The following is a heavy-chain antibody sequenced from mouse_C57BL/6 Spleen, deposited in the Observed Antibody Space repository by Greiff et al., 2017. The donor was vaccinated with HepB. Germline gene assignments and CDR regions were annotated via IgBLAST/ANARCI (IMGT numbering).Heavy chain of an antibody. J-gene: IGHJ2*01. CDR2: ISYDGSN. CDR1: GYSITSNYY. Sequence: DVQLQESGPGLVKPSQSLSLTCSVTGYSITSNYYWNWIRQFPGNKLEWMGYISYDGSNNYNPSLKNRISITRDTSKNQFFLKLNSVTTEDTATYYCARGEGDYWGQGTTLTVSS. CDR3: ARGEGDY. V-gene: IGHV3-6*01.